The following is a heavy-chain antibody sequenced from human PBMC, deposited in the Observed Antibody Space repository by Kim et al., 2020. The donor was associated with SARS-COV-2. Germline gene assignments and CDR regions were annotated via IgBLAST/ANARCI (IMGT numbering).Heavy chain of an antibody. CDR2: INPKDGGT. J-gene: IGHJ4*02. CDR3: ARGPISGAFDY. Sequence: ASLKVSCKASGYRFSDIYIHWLRQAPGQGPEWMGWINPKDGGTNYPQKFQGRVTMTRDMSITTVYMDLSRLRFDDTAVYYCARGPISGAFDYWGQGTLVTVSS. D-gene: IGHD6-19*01. CDR1: GYRFSDIY. V-gene: IGHV1-2*02.